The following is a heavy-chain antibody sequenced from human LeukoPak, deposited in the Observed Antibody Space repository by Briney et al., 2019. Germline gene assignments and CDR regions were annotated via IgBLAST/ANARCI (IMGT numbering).Heavy chain of an antibody. CDR1: GFTFSNYW. Sequence: GGSLRLSCAVSGFTFSNYWMTWVRQPPGKGLEWVANINQAGSEKYYVDSVKGRFTISRDNAKNSLYLQMNSLRAEDTAVYYCARDLALWFDYWGQGTLVTVSS. J-gene: IGHJ5*01. CDR3: ARDLALWFDY. V-gene: IGHV3-7*04. CDR2: INQAGSEK.